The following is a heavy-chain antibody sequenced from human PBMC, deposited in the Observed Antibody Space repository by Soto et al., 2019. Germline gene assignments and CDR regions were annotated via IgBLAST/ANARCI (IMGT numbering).Heavy chain of an antibody. V-gene: IGHV3-9*01. CDR1: GFTFDDYA. CDR3: AKDIRSGPQDIVVVVAATTPGYYYYMDV. D-gene: IGHD2-15*01. J-gene: IGHJ6*03. CDR2: ISWNSGSI. Sequence: PGGSLRLSCAASGFTFDDYAMHWVRQAPGKGLEWVSGISWNSGSIGYADSVKGRFTISRDNAKNSLYLQMNSLRAEDTALYYCAKDIRSGPQDIVVVVAATTPGYYYYMDVWGKGTTVTVSS.